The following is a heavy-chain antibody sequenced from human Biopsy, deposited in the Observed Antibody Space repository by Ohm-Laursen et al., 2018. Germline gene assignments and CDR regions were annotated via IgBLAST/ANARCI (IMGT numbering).Heavy chain of an antibody. CDR1: GDSVSSGSFY. CDR3: ARGMRSSGWPYFDS. CDR2: IYDRGSTA. J-gene: IGHJ4*02. D-gene: IGHD6-19*01. V-gene: IGHV4-61*01. Sequence: SETLSLTCSVSGDSVSSGSFYWTWIRQPPGQGLEYIGYIYDRGSTANYNPSLESRVTMSVDMPKNQFSLKLSSVTAADTAIYYGARGMRSSGWPYFDSWGQGTLVTVSS.